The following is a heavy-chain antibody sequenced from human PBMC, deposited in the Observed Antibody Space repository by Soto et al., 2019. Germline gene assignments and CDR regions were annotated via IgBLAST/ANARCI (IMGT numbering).Heavy chain of an antibody. D-gene: IGHD3-22*01. V-gene: IGHV1-69*13. CDR1: GGTFRSYS. CDR3: ARPDEGGYSSNHHYYYALDV. CDR2: IIPIFHIT. Sequence: ASVKVSCKASGGTFRSYSISWVRQAPGQGLEWMGGIIPIFHITNYAQKFQGRVTITADESTSTAYMELSSLGSDDTAVYYCARPDEGGYSSNHHYYYALDVWGQGTTVTVSS. J-gene: IGHJ6*02.